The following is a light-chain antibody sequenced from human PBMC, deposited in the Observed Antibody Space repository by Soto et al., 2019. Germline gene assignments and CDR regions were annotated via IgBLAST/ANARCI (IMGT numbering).Light chain of an antibody. J-gene: IGKJ1*01. CDR1: QSVSSSY. V-gene: IGKV3-20*01. Sequence: IVLTQSPGTLSLSPEERATLSCRASQSVSSSYLAWYQQKPGQAPRLLIYGASSRATGIPERFSGSGSGTDFTLTISRLEPEDFAVYYCQQYGSSPRTFGQVTKVDIK. CDR2: GAS. CDR3: QQYGSSPRT.